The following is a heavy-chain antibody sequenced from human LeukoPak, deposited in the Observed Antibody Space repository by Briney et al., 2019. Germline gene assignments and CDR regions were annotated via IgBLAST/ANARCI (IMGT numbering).Heavy chain of an antibody. CDR1: GYTFTGYY. V-gene: IGHV1-2*06. J-gene: IGHJ4*02. D-gene: IGHD2-15*01. Sequence: ASVKVSCKASGYTFTGYYMHWVRQAPGQGLEWMGRINPNSGGTNYAQKFQGRVTMTSDTSISTAYMELSRLRSDDTAVYYCARGGYCSDGSCYNPFDYWGQGTLVTVSS. CDR3: ARGGYCSDGSCYNPFDY. CDR2: INPNSGGT.